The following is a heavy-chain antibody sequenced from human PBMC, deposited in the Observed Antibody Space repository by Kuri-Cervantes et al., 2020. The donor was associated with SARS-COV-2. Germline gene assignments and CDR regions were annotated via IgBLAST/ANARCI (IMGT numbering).Heavy chain of an antibody. CDR3: ARDRGIAAAGGFDP. CDR1: GFTFSSYA. Sequence: GGSLRLSCAASGFTFSSYAMSWIRQAPGKGLEWVSVIYSGGSSTYYADSVKGRFTISRDNSKNTLYLQMNSLRAEDTAVYYCARDRGIAAAGGFDPWGQGTLVTVSS. J-gene: IGHJ5*02. D-gene: IGHD6-13*01. V-gene: IGHV3-23*03. CDR2: IYSGGSST.